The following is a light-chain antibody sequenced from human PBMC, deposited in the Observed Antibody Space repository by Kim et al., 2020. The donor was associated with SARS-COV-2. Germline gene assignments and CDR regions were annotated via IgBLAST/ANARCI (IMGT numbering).Light chain of an antibody. CDR2: GNN. J-gene: IGLJ3*02. V-gene: IGLV1-40*01. CDR1: SSNIGAGFY. CDR3: QSYDSSLPAWV. Sequence: QSVLTQPPSVSGAPGQTVTISCTGSSSNIGAGFYVHWYQQLPGSAPKLLISGNNNRPSVVPERFSGSKSGTAASLAIGGLQAEDEAYYYCQSYDSSLPAWVFGGGTQLTVL.